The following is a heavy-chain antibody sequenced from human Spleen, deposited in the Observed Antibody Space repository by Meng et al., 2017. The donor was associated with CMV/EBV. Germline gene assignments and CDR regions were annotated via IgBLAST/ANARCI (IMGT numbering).Heavy chain of an antibody. CDR2: ISSSSSYI. Sequence: GESLKISCAASGFTFSSYSMNWVRQAPGKGLEWVSSISSSSSYIYYADSVKGRFTISRDNAKNSLYLQMNSLRAEDTAVYYCARAKEPAAIFHFDYWGQGTLVTVSS. V-gene: IGHV3-21*01. J-gene: IGHJ4*02. CDR3: ARAKEPAAIFHFDY. D-gene: IGHD2-2*02. CDR1: GFTFSSYS.